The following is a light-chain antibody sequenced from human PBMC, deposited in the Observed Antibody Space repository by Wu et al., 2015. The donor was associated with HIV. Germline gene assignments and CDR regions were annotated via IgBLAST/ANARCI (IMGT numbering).Light chain of an antibody. V-gene: IGKV3-11*01. CDR3: QQSNKWPST. CDR1: QSVSNS. Sequence: EIVLTQSPGTLSLSPGERATPSCRASQSVSNSLAWYQQKPGQAPRLLIYAASNRATGIPTRFSGSGSGTDFTLTISSLEPEDFAVYYCQQSNKWPSTFGQGTRLEIK. CDR2: AAS. J-gene: IGKJ2*01.